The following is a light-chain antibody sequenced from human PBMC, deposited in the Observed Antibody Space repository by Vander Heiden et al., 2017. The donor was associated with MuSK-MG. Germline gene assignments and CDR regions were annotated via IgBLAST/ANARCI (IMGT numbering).Light chain of an antibody. CDR1: NSNIERYS. J-gene: IGLJ3*02. CDR3: AAWDDSLNGLV. Sequence: HSVLTHPPPASGTPGQRVTISCSGSNSNIERYSVTWYQQLPGTAPKLVIYTNNQRPSGVPDRFSGSKSGTSASLAISGLQSEDEADYYCAAWDDSLNGLVFGGGTKLTVL. V-gene: IGLV1-44*01. CDR2: TNN.